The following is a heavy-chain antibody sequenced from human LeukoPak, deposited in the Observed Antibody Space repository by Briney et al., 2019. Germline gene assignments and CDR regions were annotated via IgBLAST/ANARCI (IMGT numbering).Heavy chain of an antibody. CDR3: AREVSGWHVWDY. CDR2: IIPIPGIA. Sequence: ASVKVSCKASGGTFSSYAISWVRQAPGQGLEWMGRIIPIPGIANYAQKLQGRVTMTTDTSTSTAYMELRSLRSDDTAVYYCAREVSGWHVWDYWGQGTLVTVSS. D-gene: IGHD6-19*01. V-gene: IGHV1-69*04. J-gene: IGHJ4*02. CDR1: GGTFSSYA.